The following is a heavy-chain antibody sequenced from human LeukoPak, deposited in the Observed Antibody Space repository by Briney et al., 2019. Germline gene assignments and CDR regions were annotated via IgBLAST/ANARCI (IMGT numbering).Heavy chain of an antibody. J-gene: IGHJ4*02. V-gene: IGHV4-61*01. CDR3: ARSAPHYVWGSYRPQLNYFDY. Sequence: SETLSLTCTVSGGSVSSGSYYWSWIRQPPGKGLEWIGYIYYSGSTNYNPSLKSRVTISVDTSKNQFSLKLSSVTAADTAVYYCARSAPHYVWGSYRPQLNYFDYWGQGTLVTVSS. D-gene: IGHD3-16*02. CDR1: GGSVSSGSYY. CDR2: IYYSGST.